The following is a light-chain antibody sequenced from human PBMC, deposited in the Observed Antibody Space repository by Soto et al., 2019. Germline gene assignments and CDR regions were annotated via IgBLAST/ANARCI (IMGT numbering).Light chain of an antibody. Sequence: QSVLTQPPSASGTPGQRVTISCSGSSSNIGGNTVNWYQQLPGTAPKLLIYSNNQRPSGVPDRFSGSKSGTSASLAISGLRSEDEADDYSAAWDDSLNGHLVFGGGTKLTVL. V-gene: IGLV1-44*01. CDR3: AAWDDSLNGHLV. CDR2: SNN. CDR1: SSNIGGNT. J-gene: IGLJ2*01.